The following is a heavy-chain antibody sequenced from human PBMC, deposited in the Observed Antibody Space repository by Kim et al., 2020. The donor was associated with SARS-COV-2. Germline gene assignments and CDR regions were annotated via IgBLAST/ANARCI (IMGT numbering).Heavy chain of an antibody. Sequence: GGSLRLSCAASGFTFNNFGMHWVRQAPGKGLEWVAVISYDGRDTSYADSVRGRFTISRDNSMNTLYLQINRLRSEDTAVYYCAKDPRLDVSGWTRHYYYYGVDVWGQGTTVAVSS. CDR2: ISYDGRDT. D-gene: IGHD6-19*01. V-gene: IGHV3-30*18. CDR3: AKDPRLDVSGWTRHYYYYGVDV. CDR1: GFTFNNFG. J-gene: IGHJ6*02.